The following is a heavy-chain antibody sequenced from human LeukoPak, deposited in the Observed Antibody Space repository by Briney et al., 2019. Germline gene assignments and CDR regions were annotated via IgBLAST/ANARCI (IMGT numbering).Heavy chain of an antibody. D-gene: IGHD1-26*01. Sequence: GGSLRLSCAASGFTFSSYAMSWVRQAPGKGLEWVSAISGSGGSTYYADSVKGRFTISRDNSKNTLYLQMNSLRAEDTAVYYCAKVLRIVGASGGMDVWGQGTTVTVSS. J-gene: IGHJ6*02. CDR1: GFTFSSYA. CDR2: ISGSGGST. V-gene: IGHV3-23*01. CDR3: AKVLRIVGASGGMDV.